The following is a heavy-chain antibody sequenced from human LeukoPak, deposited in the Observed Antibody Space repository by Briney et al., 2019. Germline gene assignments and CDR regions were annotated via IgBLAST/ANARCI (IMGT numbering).Heavy chain of an antibody. V-gene: IGHV3-74*01. J-gene: IGHJ5*02. D-gene: IGHD2-2*01. CDR1: GFTFSSYW. Sequence: PGGSLRLSCAASGFTFSSYWMHWVRQAPGKGLVWVSRVNTDGRTTSHADSVKGRFTISRENAKNTLYLQMNSLRAEDTAVYYCARASTYHHDWFDPWGQGTLVTVSS. CDR3: ARASTYHHDWFDP. CDR2: VNTDGRTT.